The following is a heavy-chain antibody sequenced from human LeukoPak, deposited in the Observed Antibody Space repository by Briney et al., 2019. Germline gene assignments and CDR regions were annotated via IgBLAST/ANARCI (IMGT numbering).Heavy chain of an antibody. CDR2: FYYSGST. CDR3: ARTDWGDYASFDY. V-gene: IGHV4-39*07. Sequence: SETLSLTCTVSGGSISSYYWGWIRQPPGKGLEWIGSFYYSGSTYYKPSLKSRVTISVHTSKNQFSLKLSSVTAADTAVYYCARTDWGDYASFDYWGQGTLVTVSS. J-gene: IGHJ4*02. CDR1: GGSISSYY. D-gene: IGHD4-17*01.